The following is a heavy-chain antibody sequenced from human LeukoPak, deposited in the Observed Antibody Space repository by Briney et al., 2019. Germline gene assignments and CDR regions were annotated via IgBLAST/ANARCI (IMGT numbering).Heavy chain of an antibody. J-gene: IGHJ4*02. CDR3: AKADYDSSGPAAD. D-gene: IGHD3-22*01. CDR2: ISYDGSNK. Sequence: GGSLRLSCAASGFTFSSHAMHWVRQAPGKGLEWVAVISYDGSNKYYADSVKGRFTISRDNSKNTLYLQMNSLRAEDTALYYCAKADYDSSGPAADWGQGTLVTVSS. V-gene: IGHV3-30-3*01. CDR1: GFTFSSHA.